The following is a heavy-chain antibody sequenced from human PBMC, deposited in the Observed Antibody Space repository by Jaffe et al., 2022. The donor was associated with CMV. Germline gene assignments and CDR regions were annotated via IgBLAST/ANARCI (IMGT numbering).Heavy chain of an antibody. CDR1: GFTFSSYG. CDR3: ARGSPGVATREHWYFDL. V-gene: IGHV3-33*01. Sequence: QVQLVESGGGVVQPGRSLRLSCAASGFTFSSYGMHWVRQAPGKGLEWVAVIWYDGSNKYYADSVKGRFTISRDNSKNTLYLQMNSLRAEDTAVYYCARGSPGVATREHWYFDLWGRGTLVTVSS. J-gene: IGHJ2*01. D-gene: IGHD5-12*01. CDR2: IWYDGSNK.